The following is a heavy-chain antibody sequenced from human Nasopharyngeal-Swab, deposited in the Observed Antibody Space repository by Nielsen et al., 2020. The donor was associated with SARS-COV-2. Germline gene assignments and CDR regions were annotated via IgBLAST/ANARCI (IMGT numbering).Heavy chain of an antibody. D-gene: IGHD3-10*01. J-gene: IGHJ4*02. Sequence: SETLSLTCTVSDGSISSSSYYWGWIRQPPGKGLEWIGSLYYTGSTYYNPSLKSRVTISVDTSKNQFSLKLSSVTATDTAVYYCARHGGFGKNFDYWGQGTLVTVSS. CDR2: LYYTGST. V-gene: IGHV4-39*01. CDR1: DGSISSSSYY. CDR3: ARHGGFGKNFDY.